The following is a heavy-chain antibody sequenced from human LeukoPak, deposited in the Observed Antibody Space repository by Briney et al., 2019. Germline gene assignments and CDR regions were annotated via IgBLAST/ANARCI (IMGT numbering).Heavy chain of an antibody. CDR2: IYYSGST. CDR1: GGSISSYY. J-gene: IGHJ6*02. CDR3: ARQVWGSGSDYGMDV. V-gene: IGHV4-59*08. Sequence: SETLSLTCTVSGGSISSYYWSWIRQPPGKGLEWIGYIYYSGSTNYNPSLESRVTISVDTSKNQFSLKLSSVTAADTAVYYCARQVWGSGSDYGMDVWGQGTSVTVSS. D-gene: IGHD6-25*01.